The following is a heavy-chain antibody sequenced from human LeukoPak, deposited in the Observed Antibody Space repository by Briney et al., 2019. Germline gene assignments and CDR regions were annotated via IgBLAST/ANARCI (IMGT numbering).Heavy chain of an antibody. CDR1: GFSFISYG. V-gene: IGHV3-30*02. D-gene: IGHD3-22*01. J-gene: IGHJ3*02. CDR2: ISYDGNKQ. Sequence: GGSLRLSCEASGFSFISYGMHWVRQAPGKGLEWVAFISYDGNKQHYGDSVKGRFSISRENSENTMYLQMNSLRAEDTALYYCAKLAYDASGSSRPSFDIWGQGTMVTV. CDR3: AKLAYDASGSSRPSFDI.